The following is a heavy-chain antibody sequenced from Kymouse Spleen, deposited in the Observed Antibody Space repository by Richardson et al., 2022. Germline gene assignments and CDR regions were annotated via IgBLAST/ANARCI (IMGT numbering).Heavy chain of an antibody. J-gene: IGHJ5*02. Sequence: QVQLQESGPGLVKPSETLSLTCTVSGGSISSYYWSWIRQPPGKGLEWIGYIYYSGSTNYNPSLKSRVTISVDTSKNQFSLKLSSVTAADTAVYYCARELELGWFDPWGQGTLVTVSS. CDR2: IYYSGST. V-gene: IGHV4-59*01. CDR1: GGSISSYY. CDR3: ARELELGWFDP. D-gene: IGHD1-7*01.